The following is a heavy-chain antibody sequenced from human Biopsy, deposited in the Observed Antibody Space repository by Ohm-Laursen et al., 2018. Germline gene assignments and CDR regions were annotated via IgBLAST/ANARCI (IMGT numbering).Heavy chain of an antibody. CDR2: ISYDGSKT. Sequence: SLRLSCAASGFTFSNSGMHWVRQAPGKGLEWVAAISYDGSKTDYGDSVKGRLNISRDNSKNTLDLQMSSLRVEDTAMYFCAKDKGTFNFYYYGMDVWGQGTTVTISS. D-gene: IGHD2/OR15-2a*01. J-gene: IGHJ6*02. CDR1: GFTFSNSG. CDR3: AKDKGTFNFYYYGMDV. V-gene: IGHV3-30*18.